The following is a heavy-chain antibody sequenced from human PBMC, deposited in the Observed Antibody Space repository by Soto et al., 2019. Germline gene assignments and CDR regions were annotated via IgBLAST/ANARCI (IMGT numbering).Heavy chain of an antibody. CDR1: GFTFSNAW. D-gene: IGHD5-18*01. V-gene: IGHV3-15*07. Sequence: PGGSLRLSCAASGFTFSNAWINWVRQAPGKGLEWVGRVKSKTHGGTTDYAETVKGRFTISRDNSKNTLYLQMNSLRAEDTAVYYCAKDSSRELWLHYYYGMDVWGQGTTVTVSS. J-gene: IGHJ6*02. CDR2: VKSKTHGGTT. CDR3: AKDSSRELWLHYYYGMDV.